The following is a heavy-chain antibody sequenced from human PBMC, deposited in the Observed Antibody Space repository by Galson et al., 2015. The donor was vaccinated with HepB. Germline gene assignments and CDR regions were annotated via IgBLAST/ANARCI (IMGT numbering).Heavy chain of an antibody. CDR1: GGTFSSYA. CDR2: IIPILGIA. CDR3: AREPPVDTAMGSHHYGMDV. J-gene: IGHJ6*02. Sequence: SVKVSCKASGGTFSSYAISWVRQAPGQGLEWMGRIIPILGIANYAQKFQGRVTITADKSTSTAYMELSSLRSEDTAVYYCAREPPVDTAMGSHHYGMDVWGQGTTVTVSS. V-gene: IGHV1-69*04. D-gene: IGHD5-18*01.